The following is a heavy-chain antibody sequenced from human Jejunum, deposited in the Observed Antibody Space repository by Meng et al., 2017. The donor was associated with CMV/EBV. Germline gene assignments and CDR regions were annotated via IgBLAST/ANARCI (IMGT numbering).Heavy chain of an antibody. CDR3: ARQKCGGDCDMDV. D-gene: IGHD2-21*01. J-gene: IGHJ6*02. Sequence: PGFTLSSSWMDWVRQVPGKGLEWVANVKQDGGERYYVESVKGRFTISRNNAKNSLFLQMDGLRAEDTAVYYCARQKCGGDCDMDVWGQGTTVTVSS. V-gene: IGHV3-7*01. CDR1: GFTLSSSW. CDR2: VKQDGGER.